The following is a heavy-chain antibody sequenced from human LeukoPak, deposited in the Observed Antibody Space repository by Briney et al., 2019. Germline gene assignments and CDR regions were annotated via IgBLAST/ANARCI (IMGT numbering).Heavy chain of an antibody. Sequence: ASVRVSCKASGYKFAANYIHWLRQAPGQGLEYMGWINLNSGGTISAERFQGRLTLTRDTTIGTAYMDLSGLKSDDTAAYYCARVFDFYTGAYAYDIWGQGTMVTVSS. D-gene: IGHD1-1*01. CDR1: GYKFAANY. CDR3: ARVFDFYTGAYAYDI. V-gene: IGHV1-2*02. J-gene: IGHJ3*02. CDR2: INLNSGGT.